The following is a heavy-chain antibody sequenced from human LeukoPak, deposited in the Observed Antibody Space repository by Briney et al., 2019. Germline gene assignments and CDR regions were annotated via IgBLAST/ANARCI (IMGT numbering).Heavy chain of an antibody. D-gene: IGHD3-3*01. CDR1: GYTFTSYA. Sequence: ASVKVSCKASGYTFTSYAMNWVRQAPGQGLEWMGWINTNTGNPTYAQGFTGRFVFSLDISVSTAYLQISSLKAEDTAVYYCARADFWSGYINAFDIWGQGTMVTVSS. J-gene: IGHJ3*02. V-gene: IGHV7-4-1*02. CDR2: INTNTGNP. CDR3: ARADFWSGYINAFDI.